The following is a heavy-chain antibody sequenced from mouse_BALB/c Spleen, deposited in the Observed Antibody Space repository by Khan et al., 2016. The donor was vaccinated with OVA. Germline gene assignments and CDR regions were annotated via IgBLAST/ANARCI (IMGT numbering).Heavy chain of an antibody. CDR2: INPRSDYT. V-gene: IGHV1-4*01. Sequence: QVQLKQSGAELSRPGASVKMSCKASGYTFTSNTMHWVKQRPGQGLEWIGYINPRSDYTIYSQKFKDKATLTADISSSTAYMQLSSLTSDNSAVYYCARLTTGYAMDYWGQGTSVTVSS. J-gene: IGHJ4*01. CDR1: GYTFTSNT. CDR3: ARLTTGYAMDY. D-gene: IGHD2-12*01.